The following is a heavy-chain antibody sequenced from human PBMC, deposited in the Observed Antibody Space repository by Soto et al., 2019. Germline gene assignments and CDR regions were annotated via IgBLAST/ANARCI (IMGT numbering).Heavy chain of an antibody. J-gene: IGHJ4*01. CDR2: INPSGAST. Sequence: GASVKVSWKASGDTFASYYIHLVRQAPGQGLEWVGLINPSGASTTYAQKFQGRVTMTRDTSTSTVYMELNSLRSEDTAVYFCARDAQIGHGYSAYHTYWG. V-gene: IGHV1-46*01. CDR1: GDTFASYY. D-gene: IGHD5-12*01. CDR3: ARDAQIGHGYSAYHTY.